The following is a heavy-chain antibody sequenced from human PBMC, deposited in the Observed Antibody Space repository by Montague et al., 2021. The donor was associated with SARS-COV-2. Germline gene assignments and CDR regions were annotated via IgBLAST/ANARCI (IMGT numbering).Heavy chain of an antibody. V-gene: IGHV3-48*04. J-gene: IGHJ4*02. Sequence: SLRLSCAASGFTFSRHSMNWVRQAPGKGLEWISYIHRDSSSILYADSVKGRFTISRDDAKNSLFLQLNSLRVEDTAVYYCARGGYYGSGSLLDSWGQGTLVTVSS. CDR2: IHRDSSSI. D-gene: IGHD3-10*01. CDR1: GFTFSRHS. CDR3: ARGGYYGSGSLLDS.